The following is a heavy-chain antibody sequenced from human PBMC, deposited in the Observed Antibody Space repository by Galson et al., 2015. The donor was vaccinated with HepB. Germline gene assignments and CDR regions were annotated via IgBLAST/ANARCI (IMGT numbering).Heavy chain of an antibody. J-gene: IGHJ6*02. V-gene: IGHV3-33*01. Sequence: SLRLSCAASGFTFSSYGMHWVRQAPGKGLEWVAVIWYDGSNKYYADSVKGRFTISRDNSKNTLYLQMNSLRAEDTAVCYCARGANPHDYNDDYYYYGMDVWGQGTTVTVSS. CDR1: GFTFSSYG. CDR3: ARGANPHDYNDDYYYYGMDV. CDR2: IWYDGSNK. D-gene: IGHD5-24*01.